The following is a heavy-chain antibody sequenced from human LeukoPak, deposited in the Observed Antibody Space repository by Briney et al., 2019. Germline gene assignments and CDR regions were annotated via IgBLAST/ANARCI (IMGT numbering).Heavy chain of an antibody. V-gene: IGHV4-59*08. CDR3: ARLSFANPFGSYYYDSSGLDY. Sequence: SETLSLTCTVSGGSISSYYWSWIRQPPGKGLEWSGYIYYSGSTDYNPSLKSRVTISVDTSKNQFSLKLSSVTAADTAVYYCARLSFANPFGSYYYDSSGLDYWGQGTLVTVSS. D-gene: IGHD3-22*01. CDR1: GGSISSYY. J-gene: IGHJ4*02. CDR2: IYYSGST.